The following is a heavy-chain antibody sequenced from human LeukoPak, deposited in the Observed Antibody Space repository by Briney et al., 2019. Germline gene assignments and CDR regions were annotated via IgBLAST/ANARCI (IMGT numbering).Heavy chain of an antibody. Sequence: AASVTVSCKASGGTFSSYAISWVRQAPGQGLEWMGRIIPILGIANYAQKFQGRVTITADKSTSTAYMELSSLRSEDTAVYYCATDLTPEYSGSPLAYWGQGTLVTVSS. CDR2: IIPILGIA. D-gene: IGHD1-26*01. CDR3: ATDLTPEYSGSPLAY. J-gene: IGHJ4*02. CDR1: GGTFSSYA. V-gene: IGHV1-69*04.